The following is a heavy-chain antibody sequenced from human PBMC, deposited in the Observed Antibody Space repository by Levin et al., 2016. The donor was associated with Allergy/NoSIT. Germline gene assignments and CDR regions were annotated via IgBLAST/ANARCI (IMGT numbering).Heavy chain of an antibody. V-gene: IGHV3-11*06. J-gene: IGHJ4*02. CDR3: ATFGHDWLESR. CDR1: GFTFSDYY. Sequence: GESLKISCAASGFTFSDYYMSWIRQAPGKGLEWVSYISTSSSYTNYADSVKGRFTVSRDNAKNTLYLQMNSLRVEDTAVYYCATFGHDWLESRWGQGTLVTVSS. CDR2: ISTSSSYT. D-gene: IGHD5-24*01.